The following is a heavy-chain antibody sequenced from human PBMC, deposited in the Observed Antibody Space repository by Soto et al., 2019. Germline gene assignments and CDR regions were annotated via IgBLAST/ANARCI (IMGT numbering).Heavy chain of an antibody. D-gene: IGHD4-17*01. CDR1: CGSMNTSF. J-gene: IGHJ4*02. CDR3: ARTYGANSYYVDY. Sequence: QVQLQAALPGRVKPSETLSLTCNVSCGSMNTSFLSWIRQTPGKRLAWIGYIYYRGNTTYSPSLIIRVNISVDTSKNQFSLPLSSVTAADTAVSCGARTYGANSYYVDYCGKGTPVTFSS. V-gene: IGHV4-59*01. CDR2: IYYRGNT.